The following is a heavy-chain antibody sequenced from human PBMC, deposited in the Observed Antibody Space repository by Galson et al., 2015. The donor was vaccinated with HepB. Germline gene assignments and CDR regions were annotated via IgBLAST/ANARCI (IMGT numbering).Heavy chain of an antibody. CDR2: INAGNGNT. CDR1: GGTFTSYA. V-gene: IGHV1-3*01. D-gene: IGHD3-10*01. Sequence: SVKVSCKASGGTFTSYAMHWVRQAPGQRLEWMGWINAGNGNTKYSQKFQGRVTITRDTSASTAYMELSSLRSEDTAVYYCARDMVRGVISYYYYGMDVWGQGTTVTVSS. CDR3: ARDMVRGVISYYYYGMDV. J-gene: IGHJ6*02.